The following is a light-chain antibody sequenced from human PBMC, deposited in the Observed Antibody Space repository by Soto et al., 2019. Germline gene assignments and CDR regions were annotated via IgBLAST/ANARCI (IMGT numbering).Light chain of an antibody. J-gene: IGLJ2*01. Sequence: QSVLTQPPSVSGAPGQRVTISCTGSSSNIGAGYDVHWYQQLPGTAPKLLLYGNSNRPSGVPDRFSGSKSGTSASLAITGLQAEDEADYYCQSYDSSLKVVFGGGTKLTVL. CDR2: GNS. CDR1: SSNIGAGYD. CDR3: QSYDSSLKVV. V-gene: IGLV1-40*01.